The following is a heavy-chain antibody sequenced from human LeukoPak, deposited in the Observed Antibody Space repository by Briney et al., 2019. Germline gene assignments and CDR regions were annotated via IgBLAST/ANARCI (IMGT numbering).Heavy chain of an antibody. V-gene: IGHV5-10-1*01. CDR2: SDPSDSYT. CDR1: GYSFTSYW. D-gene: IGHD2-2*01. CDR3: ARVSPYCSSTSCYLNDY. J-gene: IGHJ4*02. Sequence: GESLKISCNGSGYSFTSYWISWGRQMPAKGLEWMGRSDPSDSYTNYSPSFQGHVTISADKSISTAYLQWSSLKASDTAMYYCARVSPYCSSTSCYLNDYWGQGTLVTVSS.